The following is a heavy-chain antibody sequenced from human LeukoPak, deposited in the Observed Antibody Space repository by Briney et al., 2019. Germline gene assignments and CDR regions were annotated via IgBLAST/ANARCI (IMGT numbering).Heavy chain of an antibody. CDR1: GGSFSGYY. D-gene: IGHD3-10*01. CDR2: INHIGST. J-gene: IGHJ4*02. Sequence: SETLSLTCAVYGGSFSGYYCSWIRQPPGKVLEWIGEINHIGSTNYNPSPKIRVTISVDTSKHQSSPKLSPVAAADTAVYYCGRVWGNYGSGSYLDYWGQGTLVTVSS. V-gene: IGHV4-34*01. CDR3: GRVWGNYGSGSYLDY.